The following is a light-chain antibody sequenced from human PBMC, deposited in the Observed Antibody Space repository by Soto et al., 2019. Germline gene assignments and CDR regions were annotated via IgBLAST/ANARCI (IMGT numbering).Light chain of an antibody. V-gene: IGLV2-14*01. J-gene: IGLJ1*01. CDR1: TSDDGDYNY. CDR3: FSYTTSSAPYV. CDR2: EVS. Sequence: QSALTQPASVSGSPGQSITISCTGTTSDDGDYNYVSWYQQHPGKVPKVLIYEVSNRPSGVSYRFSGSKSGNTASLTISGLQAEDEASYYCFSYTTSSAPYVFGTGTKVTVL.